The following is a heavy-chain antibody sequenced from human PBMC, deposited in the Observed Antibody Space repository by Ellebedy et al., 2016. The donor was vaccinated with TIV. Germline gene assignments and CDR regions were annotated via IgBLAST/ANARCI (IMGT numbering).Heavy chain of an antibody. V-gene: IGHV4-59*01. CDR1: GGSISSYY. CDR2: IYYSGST. Sequence: SETLSLXXTVSGGSISSYYWSWIRQPPGKGLEWIGYIYYSGSTNYNPSLKSRVTISVDTSKNQFSLKLSSVTAADTAVYYCASWGYYDSSGLVWGQGTLVTVSS. D-gene: IGHD3-22*01. J-gene: IGHJ4*02. CDR3: ASWGYYDSSGLV.